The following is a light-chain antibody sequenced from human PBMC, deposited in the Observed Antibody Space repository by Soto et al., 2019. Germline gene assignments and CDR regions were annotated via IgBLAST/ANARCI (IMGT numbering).Light chain of an antibody. CDR2: AAS. J-gene: IGKJ4*01. Sequence: DIELTQSPSFLSLSVGERVTLSCRASQGISIHLAWYQQKPGKAPKLLIYAASTLESGAPSRFSGSGSGTEFTLTISSLQPEDFATYYCQQHNSYPLTFGGGTKVDIK. V-gene: IGKV1-9*01. CDR3: QQHNSYPLT. CDR1: QGISIH.